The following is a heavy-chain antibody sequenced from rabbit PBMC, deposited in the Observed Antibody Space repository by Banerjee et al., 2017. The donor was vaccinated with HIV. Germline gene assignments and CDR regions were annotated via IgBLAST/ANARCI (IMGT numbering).Heavy chain of an antibody. D-gene: IGHD5-1*01. CDR1: GFTISSSYY. J-gene: IGHJ6*01. V-gene: IGHV1S45*01. CDR3: ARGGYGCWDL. Sequence: QEQLVESGGGLVQPEGSLALTCKASGFTISSSYYMCWVRQAPGKGLEWIGCIYTGSGHTYYASWAKGRFTISKTSSTTVDLKMTSLTAADTATYFCARGGYGCWDLWGPGTLVTVS. CDR2: IYTGSGHT.